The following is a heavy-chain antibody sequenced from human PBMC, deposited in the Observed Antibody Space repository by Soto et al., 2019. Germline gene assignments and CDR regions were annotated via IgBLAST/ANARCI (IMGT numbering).Heavy chain of an antibody. CDR2: IYWDDDK. J-gene: IGHJ2*01. V-gene: IGHV2-5*02. CDR1: GSSLSTSGVG. D-gene: IGHD3-16*01. CDR3: VPRGEFWYFDR. Sequence: QITLKETGPTLAKPTQPLTLSGTFSGSSLSTSGVGVGWNRQAPGKALERLALIYWDDDKRYTPSLKSRLTITRDSAKHQVVLTMTTMDPVDIRTYYRVPRGEFWYFDRWGRGTLVTVSS.